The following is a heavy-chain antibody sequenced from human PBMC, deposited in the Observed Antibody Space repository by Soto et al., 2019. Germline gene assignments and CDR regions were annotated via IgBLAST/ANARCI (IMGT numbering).Heavy chain of an antibody. CDR2: INPNSGGT. J-gene: IGHJ5*02. CDR1: GYTFTDYY. V-gene: IGHV1-2*02. Sequence: ASVKVSCKASGYTFTDYYIHWVRQAPGQGLEWMGWINPNSGGTNYAQKFQGRVTMTRDTSISTAYMELSRLRSDATAVYYCARSPPGDSKTNWFDPWGQGTLVTVSS. CDR3: ARSPPGDSKTNWFDP. D-gene: IGHD4-4*01.